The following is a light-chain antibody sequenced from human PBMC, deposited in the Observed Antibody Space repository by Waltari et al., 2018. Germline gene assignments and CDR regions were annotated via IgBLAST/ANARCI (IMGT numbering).Light chain of an antibody. J-gene: IGKJ2*01. CDR1: QRINSY. V-gene: IGKV1-39*01. CDR3: QHYNSFSHIYT. Sequence: DIQMTQSPSSLSASVGDRVTITCRASQRINSYLNWYQQKPGKAPKLLIYGASSLQSGVPSGFSGSGSGTEFTLTISSLQPEDSATYYCQHYNSFSHIYTFGQGTKLEI. CDR2: GAS.